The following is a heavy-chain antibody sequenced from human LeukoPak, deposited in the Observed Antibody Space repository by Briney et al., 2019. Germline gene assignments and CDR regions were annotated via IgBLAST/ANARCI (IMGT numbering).Heavy chain of an antibody. CDR3: ARARYGSGSYFAVFHFDAFDI. J-gene: IGHJ3*02. Sequence: SQTLSLTCVISGDSVSSNSAAWNWIRQSPSRGLEWLGRTYYRSKWYNDYAVSVKSRITINPDTSKNQFSLQLNSVTPEDTAVYYCARARYGSGSYFAVFHFDAFDIWGQGTMVTVSS. D-gene: IGHD3-10*01. CDR1: GDSVSSNSAA. CDR2: TYYRSKWYN. V-gene: IGHV6-1*01.